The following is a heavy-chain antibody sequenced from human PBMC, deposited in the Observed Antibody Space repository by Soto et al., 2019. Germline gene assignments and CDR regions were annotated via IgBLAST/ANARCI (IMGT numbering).Heavy chain of an antibody. D-gene: IGHD3-3*01. J-gene: IGHJ4*02. V-gene: IGHV3-23*01. Sequence: PGXSLRLSCAASGFTFSSYALSWFRQAPVKGLEWVSAISGSGGSTYYADSVKGRFTISRDNSKNTLYLQMNSLRAEDTAVYYCAKGVFGVVTNYFDYWGQGTLVTVSS. CDR1: GFTFSSYA. CDR3: AKGVFGVVTNYFDY. CDR2: ISGSGGST.